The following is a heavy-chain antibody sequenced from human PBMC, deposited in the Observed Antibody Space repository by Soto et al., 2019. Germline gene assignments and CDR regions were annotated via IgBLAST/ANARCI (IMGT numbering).Heavy chain of an antibody. Sequence: GESLKISCEGSGYGFSNYWIGWVRQKSGKGLEWMGIIFPRDSDTKYNPSLQGQVSISADNSVATAYLHLSSLKPSDSAIYYCERYLYTNANGNRFVDFWGQGTLVTVTS. CDR2: IFPRDSDT. CDR1: GYGFSNYW. J-gene: IGHJ4*02. D-gene: IGHD2-8*01. V-gene: IGHV5-51*01. CDR3: ERYLYTNANGNRFVDF.